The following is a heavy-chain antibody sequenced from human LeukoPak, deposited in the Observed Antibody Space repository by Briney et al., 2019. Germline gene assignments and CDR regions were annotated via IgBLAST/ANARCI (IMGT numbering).Heavy chain of an antibody. CDR2: IIPIFGTV. V-gene: IGHV1-69*06. CDR1: GGTFSSYA. Sequence: ASVKVSWKASGGTFSSYAISWVRQAPGQGLEWMGGIIPIFGTVNYAQKFQGRVTITADKSTSTAYMELSSLRSEDTAVYYCASGAVAARWFDPWGQGTLVTVSS. J-gene: IGHJ5*02. CDR3: ASGAVAARWFDP. D-gene: IGHD6-19*01.